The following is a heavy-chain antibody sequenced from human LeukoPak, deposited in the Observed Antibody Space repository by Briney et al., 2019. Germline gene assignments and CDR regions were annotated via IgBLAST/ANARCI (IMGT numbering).Heavy chain of an antibody. CDR2: MNPNSGNT. Sequence: GASVKVSCKASGYTFTSYDINWVRQATGQGLEWMGWMNPNSGNTSYAQKFRGRVTTTRNTSISTAYMELSSLRSEDTAVYYCARGSPYISDREAYYYYGMDFWGQGTTVTVSS. CDR3: ARGSPYISDREAYYYYGMDF. V-gene: IGHV1-8*01. J-gene: IGHJ6*02. D-gene: IGHD3-22*01. CDR1: GYTFTSYD.